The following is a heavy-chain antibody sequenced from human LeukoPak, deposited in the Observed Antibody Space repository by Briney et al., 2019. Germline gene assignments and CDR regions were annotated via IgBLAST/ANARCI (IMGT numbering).Heavy chain of an antibody. J-gene: IGHJ4*02. CDR2: ISSSSSYI. CDR3: AGGRDGYTYYFDY. D-gene: IGHD5-24*01. V-gene: IGHV3-21*01. CDR1: GFTLSSYS. Sequence: PGGSLRLSCAASGFTLSSYSMNWVRQAPGKGLEWVSSISSSSSYIYYADSVKGRFTISRDNAKNSLYLQMNSLRAEDTAVYYCAGGRDGYTYYFDYWGQGTLVTVSS.